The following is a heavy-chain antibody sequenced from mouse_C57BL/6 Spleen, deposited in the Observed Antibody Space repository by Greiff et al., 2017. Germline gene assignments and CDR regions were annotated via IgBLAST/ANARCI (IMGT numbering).Heavy chain of an antibody. CDR3: ARLLDWYFDV. CDR2: ISSGSSTI. CDR1: GFTFSDYG. D-gene: IGHD1-1*01. J-gene: IGHJ1*03. V-gene: IGHV5-17*01. Sequence: EVQRVESGGGLVKPGGSLKLSCAASGFTFSDYGMHWVRQAPEKGLEWVAYISSGSSTIYYADTVKGRFTIARDKAKNTLFLQMTSLRSEDTAMYYCARLLDWYFDVCGTGTTGTVSS.